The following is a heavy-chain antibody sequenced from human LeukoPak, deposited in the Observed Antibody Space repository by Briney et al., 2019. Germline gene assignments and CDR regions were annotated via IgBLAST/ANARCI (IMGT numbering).Heavy chain of an antibody. CDR1: YY. D-gene: IGHD2-2*01. CDR2: INTGGGVT. CDR3: AGVYRCSTSCSYFDY. V-gene: IGHV3-11*04. Sequence: YYWGWIRQPPGKGLEWVSYINTGGGVTYYADSVKGRFTISRDNAKKSLYLQMNSLRAEDKAVYYCAGVYRCSTSCSYFDYWGRGTLVTVSS. J-gene: IGHJ4*02.